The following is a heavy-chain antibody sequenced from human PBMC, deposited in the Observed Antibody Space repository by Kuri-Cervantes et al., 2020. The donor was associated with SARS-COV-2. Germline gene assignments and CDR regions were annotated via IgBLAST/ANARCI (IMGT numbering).Heavy chain of an antibody. CDR2: IIPIFGTA. CDR3: ATSTTMVRGNWFDP. D-gene: IGHD3-10*01. CDR1: GGTFSSYT. Sequence: SVKVSCKASGGTFSSYTISWVRQAPGQGLEWMGGIIPIFGTANYAQKFQGRVTMTEDTSTDTAYMELSSLRSEDTAVYYCATSTTMVRGNWFDPWGQGTLVTVSS. J-gene: IGHJ5*02. V-gene: IGHV1-69*06.